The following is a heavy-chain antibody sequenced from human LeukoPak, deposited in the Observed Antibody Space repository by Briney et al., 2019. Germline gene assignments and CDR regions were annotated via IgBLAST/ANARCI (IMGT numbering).Heavy chain of an antibody. V-gene: IGHV3-23*01. CDR2: LSASGGST. Sequence: PGGSLRLSCAASGFTFTNYAMTWVRQAPGKGLEWVSSLSASGGSTFYTDSVKGRFTISRDNSKNTLYLQMNSLRAEDTALYYCAKILTGGQSGYWGQGALVTVSS. CDR3: AKILTGGQSGY. D-gene: IGHD7-27*01. J-gene: IGHJ4*02. CDR1: GFTFTNYA.